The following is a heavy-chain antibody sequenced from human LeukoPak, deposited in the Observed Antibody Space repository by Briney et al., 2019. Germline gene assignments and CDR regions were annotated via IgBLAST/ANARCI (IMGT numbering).Heavy chain of an antibody. CDR3: ARPVPSRLGWFDP. J-gene: IGHJ5*02. V-gene: IGHV4-39*01. CDR1: GGSISSSSYY. CDR2: IYYSGST. Sequence: PSETLSLTCTVSGGSISSSSYYWGWIRQPPGEELEWIGNIYYSGSTYYSPSLKSRVTISVDTSKNQFSLKLSSVTAADTAVYYCARPVPSRLGWFDPWGQGTLVTVSS. D-gene: IGHD1-1*01.